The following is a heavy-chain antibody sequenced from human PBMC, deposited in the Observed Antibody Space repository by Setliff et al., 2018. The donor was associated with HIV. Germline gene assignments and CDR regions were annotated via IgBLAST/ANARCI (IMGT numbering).Heavy chain of an antibody. D-gene: IGHD2-21*01. CDR1: GASMSSYF. CDR3: ARGILFFYYMDI. J-gene: IGHJ6*03. Sequence: NPSETLSLTCTVSGASMSSYFWSWVRQTPGKGLEWIGYVLSSGSATYNPSLKSRVAMSVDTSKNQFSLSLASPTAADTAVYYCARGILFFYYMDIWGRGTTVTVSS. V-gene: IGHV4-59*08. CDR2: VLSSGSA.